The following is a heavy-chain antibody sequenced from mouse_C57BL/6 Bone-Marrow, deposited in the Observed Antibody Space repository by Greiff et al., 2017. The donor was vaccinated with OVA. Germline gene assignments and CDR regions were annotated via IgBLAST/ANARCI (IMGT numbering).Heavy chain of an antibody. J-gene: IGHJ2*01. CDR2: IDPSDSYT. D-gene: IGHD1-1*01. CDR3: ARGTTVVAN. V-gene: IGHV1-69*01. Sequence: QVQLQQPGAELVMPGASVKLSCKASGYTFTSYWMHWVKQRPGQGLEWIGEIDPSDSYTNYNQKFKGKSTLTVDKSSSTAYMQLSSLTSEDSAVYYCARGTTVVANWGQGTTLTVSS. CDR1: GYTFTSYW.